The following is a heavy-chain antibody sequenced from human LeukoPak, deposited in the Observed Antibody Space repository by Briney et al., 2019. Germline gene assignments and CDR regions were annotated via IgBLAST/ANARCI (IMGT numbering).Heavy chain of an antibody. D-gene: IGHD4-23*01. CDR2: IYYTGVT. V-gene: IGHV4-39*07. CDR3: ARERSSSGGHSWFDP. CDR1: GGYIITSGHY. J-gene: IGHJ5*02. Sequence: PSETLSLTCAVSGGYIITSGHYWGWIHQPPGKGLEWTGSIYYTGVTSTNPFFRSRMSISVDTSKNQFSLNLTSVTAADAAVYYCARERSSSGGHSWFDPWGQGTLVTVSS.